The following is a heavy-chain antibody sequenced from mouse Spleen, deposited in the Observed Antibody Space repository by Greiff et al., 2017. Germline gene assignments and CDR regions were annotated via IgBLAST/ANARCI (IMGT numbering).Heavy chain of an antibody. D-gene: IGHD2-2*01. CDR3: ARMDYGSYYYAMDY. CDR1: GYAFSSSW. J-gene: IGHJ4*01. CDR2: IYPGDGDT. Sequence: QVQLQQSGPELVKPGASVKISCKASGYAFSSSWMNWVKQRPGKGLEWIGRIYPGDGDTNYNGKFKGKATLTADKSSSTAYMQLNSLTSEDSAVYYCARMDYGSYYYAMDYWGQGTSVTVSS. V-gene: IGHV1-82*01.